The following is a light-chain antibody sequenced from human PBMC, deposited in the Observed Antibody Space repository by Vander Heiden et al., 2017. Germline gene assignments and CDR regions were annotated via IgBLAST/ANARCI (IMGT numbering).Light chain of an antibody. J-gene: IGLJ2*01. CDR2: QVS. V-gene: IGLV3-1*01. CDR3: QAWDSSTVV. CDR1: KLGDKY. Sequence: SYELTQPPSVSVSPGQPASITCSGDKLGDKYACWYQQKPGQSPVLVIYQVSKRPSGIPERFAGSNSGNTATLTISGTQAMDEADYDCQAWDSSTVVFGGGTKLTVL.